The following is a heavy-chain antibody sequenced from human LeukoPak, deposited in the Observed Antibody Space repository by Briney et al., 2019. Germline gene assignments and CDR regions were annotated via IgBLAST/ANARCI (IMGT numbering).Heavy chain of an antibody. D-gene: IGHD3-22*01. CDR2: IYYSGST. J-gene: IGHJ2*01. CDR1: GGSISSGGYY. V-gene: IGHV4-31*03. CDR3: ARGPGSSGYYYGYWYFDL. Sequence: SQTLSLTCTVSGGSISSGGYYWSWIRQHPGKGLEWIGYIYYSGSTYYNPSLKSRVTISVDTSKNQFSLKLSSVTAADTAVYYCARGPGSSGYYYGYWYFDLWGRGTLVTVSS.